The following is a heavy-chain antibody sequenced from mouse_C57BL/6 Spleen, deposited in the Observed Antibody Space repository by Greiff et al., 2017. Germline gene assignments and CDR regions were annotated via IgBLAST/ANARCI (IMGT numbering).Heavy chain of an antibody. V-gene: IGHV1-61*01. CDR2: IYPSDSET. J-gene: IGHJ1*03. Sequence: VQLQQPGAELVRPGSSVKMSCKASGYTFTSYWMDWVKQRPGQGLEWIGNIYPSDSETHYNQKFKDKATLTVDKSSSTAYMQLSSLTSEDSAVYYVARPLYHDYDAGDFDGWGTGTTVTVSS. CDR1: GYTFTSYW. CDR3: ARPLYHDYDAGDFDG. D-gene: IGHD2-4*01.